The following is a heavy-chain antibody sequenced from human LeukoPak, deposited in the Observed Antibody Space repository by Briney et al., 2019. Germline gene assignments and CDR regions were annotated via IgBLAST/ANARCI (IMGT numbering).Heavy chain of an antibody. Sequence: SVKVSCKASGFTFTSYAVQWVRQARGQRLEWIGWIVVGSGNTNYAQKFQERVTITRDMSTSTAYMELSSLRSEDTAVYYCAASPDYYDSSGYSYYFDYWGQGTLVTVSS. V-gene: IGHV1-58*01. CDR1: GFTFTSYA. J-gene: IGHJ4*02. CDR2: IVVGSGNT. D-gene: IGHD3-22*01. CDR3: AASPDYYDSSGYSYYFDY.